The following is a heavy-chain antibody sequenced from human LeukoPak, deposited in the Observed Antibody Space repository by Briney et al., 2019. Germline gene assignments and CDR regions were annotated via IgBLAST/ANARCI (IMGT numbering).Heavy chain of an antibody. CDR3: ARGGYDILTAYYTIDY. Sequence: SETLSLTCTVSGGSIGDYYWSWIRQPAGKGLEFIGLIYTSGSTNYNPSLKSRVTMSVDTSKNQFSLKVSSVTAADTAVYYCARGGYDILTAYYTIDYWGQGTLVTVSS. CDR2: IYTSGST. V-gene: IGHV4-4*07. D-gene: IGHD3-9*01. CDR1: GGSIGDYY. J-gene: IGHJ4*02.